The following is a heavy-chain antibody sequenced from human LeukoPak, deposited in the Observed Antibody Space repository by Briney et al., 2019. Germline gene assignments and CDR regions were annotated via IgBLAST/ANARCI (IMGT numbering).Heavy chain of an antibody. CDR2: ISPSGGIT. CDR1: GFAFSSHG. CDR3: AKYGRGVVVIHRKFDY. V-gene: IGHV3-23*01. D-gene: IGHD3-22*01. J-gene: IGHJ4*02. Sequence: GGSLRLSCAASGFAFSSHGMNWVRQAPGKGLEWVSGISPSGGITYYTDSVKGRFTISRDNSKNTVYLQMNSLRAEDTAVYYCAKYGRGVVVIHRKFDYWGQGTLVTVSS.